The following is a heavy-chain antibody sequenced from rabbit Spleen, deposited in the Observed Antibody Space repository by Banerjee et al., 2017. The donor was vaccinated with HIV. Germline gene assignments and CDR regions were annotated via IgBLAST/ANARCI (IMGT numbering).Heavy chain of an antibody. CDR1: GIDFSSDYA. V-gene: IGHV1S45*01. D-gene: IGHD8-1*01. Sequence: QQQLEESGGGLVKPGGTLTLTCKASGIDFSSDYAMCWVRQAPGKGLEWIACIYAGSSGNTYSATWAKGRFTISKTSSTTVTLQMTSLTAADTATYFCARDTGTSFSTYGMDLWGQGTLVTVS. CDR3: ARDTGTSFSTYGMDL. CDR2: IYAGSSGNT. J-gene: IGHJ6*01.